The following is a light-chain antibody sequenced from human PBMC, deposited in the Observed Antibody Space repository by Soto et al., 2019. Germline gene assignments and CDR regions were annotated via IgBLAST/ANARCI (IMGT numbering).Light chain of an antibody. J-gene: IGKJ4*01. CDR2: LGS. CDR1: QSLLHSNGYNY. CDR3: MQVLHTPQLT. Sequence: DIVMTQSPLSLPVTPGEPASISCRSSQSLLHSNGYNYLDWYLQKPGQSPQLLIYLGSNRASGVPDRFSGSGPGKDFTLKISRVEAEDVGVYYCMQVLHTPQLTFGRRTKVDI. V-gene: IGKV2-28*01.